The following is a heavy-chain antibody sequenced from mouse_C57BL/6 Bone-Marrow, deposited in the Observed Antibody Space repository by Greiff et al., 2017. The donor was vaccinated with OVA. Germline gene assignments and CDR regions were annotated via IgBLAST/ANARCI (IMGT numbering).Heavy chain of an antibody. Sequence: VQPQQSGPGLVKPSQSLSLTCSVTGYSITSGYYWNWIRQFPGNKLEWMGYISYDGSNNYNPSLKNRISITRDTSKNQFFLKLNSVTTEDTATYYCAREGFYYDYDEAMDYWGQGTSVTVSS. J-gene: IGHJ4*01. V-gene: IGHV3-6*01. CDR1: GYSITSGYY. CDR3: AREGFYYDYDEAMDY. D-gene: IGHD2-4*01. CDR2: ISYDGSN.